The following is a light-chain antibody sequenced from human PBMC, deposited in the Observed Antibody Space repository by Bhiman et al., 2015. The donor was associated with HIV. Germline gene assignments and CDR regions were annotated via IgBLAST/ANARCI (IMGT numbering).Light chain of an antibody. Sequence: QSALTQPPSASGSPGQSVTISCTGTISDVGFYNYVSWYQHHPGKAPKLMIYEVNKRPSGVPERFSGSKSGNTATLTISGTQAMDEADYYCQVWDSSTAWVFGTGTKVTVL. CDR1: ISDVGFYNY. V-gene: IGLV2-8*01. CDR2: EVN. CDR3: QVWDSSTAWV. J-gene: IGLJ1*01.